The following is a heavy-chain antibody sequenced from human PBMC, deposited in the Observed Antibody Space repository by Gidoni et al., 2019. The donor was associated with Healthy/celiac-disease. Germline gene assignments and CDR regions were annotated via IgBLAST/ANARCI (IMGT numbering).Heavy chain of an antibody. CDR2: IIPILGIA. CDR3: AREHSSSWSFDY. D-gene: IGHD6-13*01. CDR1: GGTFSSYP. Sequence: QVQLVQSGAEVKKPGSSVKVSCKASGGTFSSYPISWVRQAPGQGLEWMGRIIPILGIANYAEKFQGRVTITADKSTSTAYMELSSLRSEDTAVYYCAREHSSSWSFDYWGQGTLVTVSS. V-gene: IGHV1-69*04. J-gene: IGHJ4*02.